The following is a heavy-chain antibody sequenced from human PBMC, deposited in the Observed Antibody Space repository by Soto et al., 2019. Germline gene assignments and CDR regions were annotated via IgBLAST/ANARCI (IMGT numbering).Heavy chain of an antibody. CDR1: GYTFTSYS. CDR3: ARDMAVGLSAP. CDR2: INVYNGNT. J-gene: IGHJ5*02. D-gene: IGHD6-19*01. Sequence: QVQLVQSGAEVNKPGASLKVSCKTSGYTFTSYSISWVRQAPGQGLEWTGWINVYNGNTKYAQNLQGRVTMTTDTATSTAYMELGSLGSYDTAVYYCARDMAVGLSAPCGQGTLVTVSS. V-gene: IGHV1-18*01.